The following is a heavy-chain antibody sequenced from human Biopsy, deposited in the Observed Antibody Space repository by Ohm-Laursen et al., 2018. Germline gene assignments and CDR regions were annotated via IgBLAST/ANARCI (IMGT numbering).Heavy chain of an antibody. D-gene: IGHD4-17*01. V-gene: IGHV3-23*01. CDR2: ISGNSDII. CDR3: ALAAAQTVTHFDY. CDR1: GFTVYNNY. J-gene: IGHJ4*02. Sequence: SLRLSCAASGFTVYNNYMTWVRQAPGKGLEWVSTISGNSDIIYDTDSVKGRFTISRDNSKNTLYLQMNSLRADDTAVYYCALAAAQTVTHFDYWGQGTLVTASS.